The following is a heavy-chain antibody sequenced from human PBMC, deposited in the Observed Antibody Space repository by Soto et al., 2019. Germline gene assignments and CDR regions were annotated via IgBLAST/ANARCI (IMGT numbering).Heavy chain of an antibody. V-gene: IGHV3-23*01. CDR2: ISGSATST. D-gene: IGHD1-1*01. CDR1: GFTFSSYV. CDR3: AGWYYFDYFDY. Sequence: EVQLLESGGGLVQPGGSRRLSCAASGFTFSSYVMSWVRQAPGKGLEWVSSISGSATSTYYADSVKGRFTISRDNSRNTLYLQMNNLGAEDTAIYYRAGWYYFDYFDYWGQGTLVTVSS. J-gene: IGHJ4*02.